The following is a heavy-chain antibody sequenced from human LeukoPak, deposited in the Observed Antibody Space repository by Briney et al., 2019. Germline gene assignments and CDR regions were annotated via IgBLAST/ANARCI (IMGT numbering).Heavy chain of an antibody. CDR2: IYYSGST. Sequence: SETLSLTCTVSGGSISGFYWYWLRQPPGKGLEWIGYIYYSGSTYYNPSLKSRVTISVDTSKNQFSLKLSSVTAAGTAVYYCARWVIVVVPAAATDYFDYWGQGTLVTVSS. CDR3: ARWVIVVVPAAATDYFDY. V-gene: IGHV4-59*08. CDR1: GGSISGFY. D-gene: IGHD2-2*01. J-gene: IGHJ4*02.